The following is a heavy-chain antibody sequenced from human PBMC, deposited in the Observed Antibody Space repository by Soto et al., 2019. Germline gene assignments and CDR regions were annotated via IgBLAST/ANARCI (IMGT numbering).Heavy chain of an antibody. J-gene: IGHJ5*02. CDR2: TYYRSQWYN. Sequence: SQGRSLTCARSWGSVASERAAWKWIRQCPSRGLEWLGRTYYRSQWYNHYAVSVKSRITVNTDTSKNQFSLQLNSVTPDDTAVEYCARSVLGDYLQPWA. CDR1: WGSVASERAA. V-gene: IGHV6-1*01. D-gene: IGHD2-21*01. CDR3: ARSVLGDYLQP.